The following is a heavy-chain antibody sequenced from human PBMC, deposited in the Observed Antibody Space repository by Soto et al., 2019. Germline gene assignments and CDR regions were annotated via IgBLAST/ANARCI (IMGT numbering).Heavy chain of an antibody. CDR2: ISAYNGNT. D-gene: IGHD6-19*01. V-gene: IGHV1-18*01. J-gene: IGHJ5*02. CDR3: ARGTQIAVAVRWFDP. Sequence: GAAVKVSCKASGYTFTSYGISWVRQAPGQGLEWMGWISAYNGNTNYAQKLQGRVTMTTDTSTSTAYMELRSLRSDDTAVYYCARGTQIAVAVRWFDPWGQGTLVTVSS. CDR1: GYTFTSYG.